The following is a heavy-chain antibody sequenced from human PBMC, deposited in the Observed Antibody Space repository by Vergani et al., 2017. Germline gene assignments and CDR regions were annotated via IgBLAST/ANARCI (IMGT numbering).Heavy chain of an antibody. CDR1: GFTPSSYG. D-gene: IGHD3-16*01. V-gene: IGHV3-30*18. Sequence: QVQLVESGGGVVQPGRSLRLSCAAPGFTPSSYGMHWVRQAPGKGLEWVAVISYDGSNKYYADSVKGRFTISRDNSKNTLYLQMNSLRAEDTAVYYCAKDRWGMAVLAYWGQGTLVTVSS. J-gene: IGHJ4*02. CDR3: AKDRWGMAVLAY. CDR2: ISYDGSNK.